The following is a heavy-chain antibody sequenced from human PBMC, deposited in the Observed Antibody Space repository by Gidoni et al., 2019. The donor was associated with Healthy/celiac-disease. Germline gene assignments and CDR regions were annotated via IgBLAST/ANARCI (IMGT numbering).Heavy chain of an antibody. J-gene: IGHJ6*02. CDR2: ISYDGSNK. CDR3: AKGADYGMDV. Sequence: QVQLVESGGGVVQHGRSLRLPVAASGFTFSSYGLHWVRQAPGKGLEWVAVISYDGSNKYYADSVKGRFTISRDNSKNTLYLQMNSLRAEDTAVDYCAKGADYGMDVWGQGTTGTVSS. CDR1: GFTFSSYG. V-gene: IGHV3-30*18.